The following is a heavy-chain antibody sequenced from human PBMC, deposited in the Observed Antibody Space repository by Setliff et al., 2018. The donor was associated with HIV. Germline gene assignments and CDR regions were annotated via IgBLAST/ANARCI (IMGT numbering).Heavy chain of an antibody. CDR2: INPDSGGT. CDR1: GYKLTDYY. Sequence: ASVKVSCKASGYKLTDYYIHWVRQAPGQGLEWVGWINPDSGGTNLAQRFKGRVTMTRDTSIATAYMELLRPEDTAVYYCVKDIDSEDWRWGQGTLVTVSS. J-gene: IGHJ4*02. V-gene: IGHV1-2*02. CDR3: VKDIDSEDWR. D-gene: IGHD3-22*01.